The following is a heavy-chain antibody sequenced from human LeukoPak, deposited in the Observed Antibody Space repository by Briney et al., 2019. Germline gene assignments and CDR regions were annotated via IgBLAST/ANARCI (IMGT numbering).Heavy chain of an antibody. V-gene: IGHV3-7*01. J-gene: IGHJ3*02. CDR1: GFTCSSYW. Sequence: PGGSLRLSCAASGFTCSSYWMSWVRQAPGKGLEWVANIKQDGSEEYYVDSVKGRFTISRDNAKNSLYLQMNSLRAEDTAVYYCARDNYDSSGYYEERAFDIWGQGTMVTVSS. CDR2: IKQDGSEE. D-gene: IGHD3-22*01. CDR3: ARDNYDSSGYYEERAFDI.